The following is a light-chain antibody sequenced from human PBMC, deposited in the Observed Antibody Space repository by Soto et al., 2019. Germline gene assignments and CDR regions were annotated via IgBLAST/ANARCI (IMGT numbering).Light chain of an antibody. CDR3: SSYTSSSTPYV. J-gene: IGLJ1*01. CDR2: EVS. Sequence: QSALTQPASVSGSPGQSITISCTGTSSDVGGYNYFSWYQQHPGKAPKLMIYEVSNRPSGVSNRFSGSKSGNTASLTIAGLQAEDEADYYCSSYTSSSTPYVFGPGTKLTVL. CDR1: SSDVGGYNY. V-gene: IGLV2-14*01.